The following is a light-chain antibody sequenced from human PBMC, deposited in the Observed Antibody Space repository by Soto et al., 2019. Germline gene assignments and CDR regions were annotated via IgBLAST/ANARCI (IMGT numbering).Light chain of an antibody. CDR1: QSISSW. V-gene: IGKV1-5*01. CDR3: QQYKSYPRT. Sequence: DIQMTQSPSTLSASVGDRVTITCRASQSISSWLAGYQQKPEKAPKLLIYDASSLESGVPSMFSDSGSGTEYTLTISSLQPDDFATYYCQQYKSYPRTFGQGPKVEIK. J-gene: IGKJ1*01. CDR2: DAS.